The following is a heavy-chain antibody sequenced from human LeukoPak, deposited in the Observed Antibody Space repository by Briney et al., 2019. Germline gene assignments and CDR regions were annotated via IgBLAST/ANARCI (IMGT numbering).Heavy chain of an antibody. CDR1: EFRFDDYG. CDR2: TNWDGAST. V-gene: IGHV3-20*04. Sequence: RPGGSLRLSCAASEFRFDDYGMSWVRHVPGKGLEWVSGTNWDGASTGYADSVKGRFTISRDNVKNFLYLQMNSLRVEDTALYFCGRVYCSTTSCYDYYDYYMDVWGKGTTVTVSS. CDR3: GRVYCSTTSCYDYYDYYMDV. J-gene: IGHJ6*03. D-gene: IGHD2-2*01.